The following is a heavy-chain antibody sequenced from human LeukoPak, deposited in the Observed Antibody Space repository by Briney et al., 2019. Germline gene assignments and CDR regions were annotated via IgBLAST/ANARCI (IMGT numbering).Heavy chain of an antibody. CDR3: ARGHSSSWEYNWFDP. J-gene: IGHJ5*02. Sequence: DSVKVSCKASGYTFTSYYMHWVRQAPGQGLEWMGIINPSGGSTSYAQKFQGRVTMTRDTSTSTVYMELSSLRSEDTAVYYCARGHSSSWEYNWFDPWGQGTLVTVSS. V-gene: IGHV1-46*03. CDR1: GYTFTSYY. CDR2: INPSGGST. D-gene: IGHD6-13*01.